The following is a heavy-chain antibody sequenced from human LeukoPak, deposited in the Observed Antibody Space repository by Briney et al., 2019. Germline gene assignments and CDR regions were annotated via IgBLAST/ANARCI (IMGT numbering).Heavy chain of an antibody. CDR3: ARDGVSYYYYMDV. CDR2: IYSGGST. Sequence: GGSLRLSCAASGFTVSSNYMSWVRQAPGKGLEWVSVIYSGGSTYYADSVKGRFTISRDNSKNTLYLQMNSLSAEDTAVYYCARDGVSYYYYMDVWGKGTTVTVSS. J-gene: IGHJ6*03. CDR1: GFTVSSNY. D-gene: IGHD3-16*01. V-gene: IGHV3-66*02.